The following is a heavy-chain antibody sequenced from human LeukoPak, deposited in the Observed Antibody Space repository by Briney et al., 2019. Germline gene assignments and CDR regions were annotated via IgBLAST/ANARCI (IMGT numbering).Heavy chain of an antibody. J-gene: IGHJ4*02. CDR2: LYSVGDT. V-gene: IGHV3-53*01. D-gene: IGHD6-13*01. CDR1: GFTVSTNY. CDR3: AGTKNIAAAGRLDC. Sequence: PGGSLRLSCAASGFTVSTNYIKWVRQAPGKRLEWVSVLYSVGDTYYGDSVKGRFTISRDNSKNTLYLQMNSLRAEDTAVYYCAGTKNIAAAGRLDCWGQGTLVTVSS.